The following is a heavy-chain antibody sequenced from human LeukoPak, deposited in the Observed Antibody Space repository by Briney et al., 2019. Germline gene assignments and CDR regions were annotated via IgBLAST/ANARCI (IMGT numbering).Heavy chain of an antibody. CDR1: VGSISSYY. CDR3: ASSFYSNYLYYYYYMDV. D-gene: IGHD4-11*01. J-gene: IGHJ6*03. CDR2: IYYSGST. V-gene: IGHV4-59*01. Sequence: PSETLSLTCTVSVGSISSYYWSWIRQPPGKGLGWIGYIYYSGSTNYNPSLKSRVTISVDTSKNQFSLKLSSLTAADTAVYYCASSFYSNYLYYYYYMDVWGKGTTVTVSS.